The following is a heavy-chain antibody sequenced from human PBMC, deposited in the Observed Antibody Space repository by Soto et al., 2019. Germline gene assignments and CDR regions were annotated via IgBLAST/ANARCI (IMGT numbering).Heavy chain of an antibody. J-gene: IGHJ6*02. CDR2: IWYDGSNK. CDR1: GFTFSSYG. CDR3: ARDGGLGVEQLVGGVYYYYYYGMDV. V-gene: IGHV3-33*01. D-gene: IGHD6-6*01. Sequence: GGSLRLSCAASGFTFSSYGMHWVRQAPGKGLEWVAVIWYDGSNKYYADSVKGRFTISRDNSKNTLYLQMNSLRAEDTAVYYCARDGGLGVEQLVGGVYYYYYYGMDVWGQGTTVTVS.